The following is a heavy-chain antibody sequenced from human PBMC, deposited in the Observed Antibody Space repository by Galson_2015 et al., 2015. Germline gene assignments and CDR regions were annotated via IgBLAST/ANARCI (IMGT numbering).Heavy chain of an antibody. D-gene: IGHD1-26*01. J-gene: IGHJ4*02. CDR3: AKTPDSGTYYRFDY. Sequence: SLRLSCAASGFTFSSYAMSWVRQAPGKGLEWVSVISGSGGNTYYADSVRGRFTISRDNSKNTLYLQMNSLRPEDTAVYYCAKTPDSGTYYRFDYWGQGSLVTVSS. CDR1: GFTFSSYA. CDR2: ISGSGGNT. V-gene: IGHV3-23*01.